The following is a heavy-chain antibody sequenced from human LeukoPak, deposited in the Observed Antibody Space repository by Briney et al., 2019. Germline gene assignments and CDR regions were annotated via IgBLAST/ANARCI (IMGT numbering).Heavy chain of an antibody. CDR3: AKESESMSTTSFDY. J-gene: IGHJ4*02. D-gene: IGHD5-24*01. Sequence: GGSLRLSCAASGFTFSSYAMSWVRQAPGKGLEWVSAISGSSGGTYYTDSVKGRFTISRDNSKNTLYLQMNSLRAEDTAVYYCAKESESMSTTSFDYWGQGVLVTVSS. CDR1: GFTFSSYA. V-gene: IGHV3-23*01. CDR2: ISGSSGGT.